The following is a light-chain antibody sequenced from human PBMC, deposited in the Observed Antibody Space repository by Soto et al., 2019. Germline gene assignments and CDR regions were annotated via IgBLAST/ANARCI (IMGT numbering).Light chain of an antibody. CDR1: SSNIGAGYD. Sequence: QAVVTQPPSVSGAPGQRVTISCTGSSSNIGAGYDVHWYQQPPGAFPRLLIYGNTNRPSGLPDRFSGSKSGTSASLAITGLHGEDEADYYCPSYDTSLRAWVFGGGTKLTV. CDR2: GNT. J-gene: IGLJ3*02. CDR3: PSYDTSLRAWV. V-gene: IGLV1-40*01.